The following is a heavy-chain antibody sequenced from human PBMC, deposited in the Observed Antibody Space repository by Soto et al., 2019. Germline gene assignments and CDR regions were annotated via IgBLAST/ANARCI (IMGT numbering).Heavy chain of an antibody. CDR3: ARGVTAYYYYGMDV. Sequence: PSETLSLTCAVSGGSISSSNWWSWVRQPPGKGLEWIGEIYHSGSTNYNPSLKSRVTISVDKSKNQFSLKLSSVTAADTAVYYCARGVTAYYYYGMDVWGQGTTVTVSS. CDR1: GGSISSSNW. CDR2: IYHSGST. V-gene: IGHV4-4*02. J-gene: IGHJ6*02. D-gene: IGHD5-18*01.